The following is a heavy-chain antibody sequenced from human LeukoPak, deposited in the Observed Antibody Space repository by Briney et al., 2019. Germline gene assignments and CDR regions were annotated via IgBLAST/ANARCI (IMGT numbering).Heavy chain of an antibody. V-gene: IGHV3-30*18. D-gene: IGHD3-10*01. J-gene: IGHJ4*02. CDR2: ISYDGSNK. CDR1: GFTFSSYG. CDR3: AKPPVRGVIITGYFDY. Sequence: GGSLRLSCAASGFTFSSYGMHWVRQAPGKGLEWVAVISYDGSNKYYADSVKGRFTISRDNSKNTLYLQMNSLRAEDTAVYYCAKPPVRGVIITGYFDYWGQGTLVTVSS.